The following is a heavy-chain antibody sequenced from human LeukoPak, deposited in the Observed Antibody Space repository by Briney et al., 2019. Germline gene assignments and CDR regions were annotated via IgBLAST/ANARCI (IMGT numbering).Heavy chain of an antibody. J-gene: IGHJ4*02. CDR2: IIPIFGTA. CDR3: AREMATRPTFDY. Sequence: SVKVSCKASGGTFSSYAISWVRQAPGQGLEWTGRIIPIFGTANYAQRFQGRVTITTDESTSTAYMELNSLRSEDTAVYYCAREMATRPTFDYWGQGALVTVSS. CDR1: GGTFSSYA. V-gene: IGHV1-69*05. D-gene: IGHD5-24*01.